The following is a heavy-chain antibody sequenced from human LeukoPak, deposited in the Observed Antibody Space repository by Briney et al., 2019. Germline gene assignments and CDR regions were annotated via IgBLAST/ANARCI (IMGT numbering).Heavy chain of an antibody. CDR1: GYTFTGHY. D-gene: IGHD3-3*01. Sequence: ASVKVSCKASGYTFTGHYIHWVRQAPGQGLGWLGWINPNSGGTKFTQKFQGRVTLTRDTSITTAYMELSRLKSDDSAVYYCARETIFGLVGVYWGQGTLVTVSS. CDR3: ARETIFGLVGVY. J-gene: IGHJ4*02. CDR2: INPNSGGT. V-gene: IGHV1-2*02.